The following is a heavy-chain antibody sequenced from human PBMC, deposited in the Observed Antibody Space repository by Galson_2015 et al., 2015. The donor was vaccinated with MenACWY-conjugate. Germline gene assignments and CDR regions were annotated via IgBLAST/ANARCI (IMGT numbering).Heavy chain of an antibody. D-gene: IGHD3-16*01. CDR1: GYPISVGYY. V-gene: IGHV4-38-2*02. CDR3: ARDLLPSPWGSYPNNALDM. CDR2: IYHSGKT. Sequence: SETLSLTCAVSGYPISVGYYWGWIRQPPGKGLEWIGSIYHSGKTYYNPSLKSRVSISVDTSKMQFSLKLTSVTAADTAVYYCARDLLPSPWGSYPNNALDMWGQGTMVTASS. J-gene: IGHJ3*02.